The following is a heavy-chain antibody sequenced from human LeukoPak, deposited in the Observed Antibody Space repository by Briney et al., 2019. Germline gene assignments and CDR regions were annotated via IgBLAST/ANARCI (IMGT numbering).Heavy chain of an antibody. CDR1: GFTFTAAW. J-gene: IGHJ6*02. Sequence: PGGSLRLSCAASGFTFTAAWMSWIRQAPGKGLEWVSYISSSGSTIYYADSVKGRFTISRDNAKNSLYLQMNSLRAEDTAVYYCARDSNLVNYYGSGSYYRAYGMDVWGQGTTVTVSS. CDR2: ISSSGSTI. V-gene: IGHV3-11*01. D-gene: IGHD3-10*01. CDR3: ARDSNLVNYYGSGSYYRAYGMDV.